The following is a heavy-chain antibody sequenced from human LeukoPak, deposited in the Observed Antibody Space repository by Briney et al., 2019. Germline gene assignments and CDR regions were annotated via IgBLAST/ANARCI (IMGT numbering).Heavy chain of an antibody. Sequence: SETLSLTCTVSGGSISSSSYYWGWIRQPPGKGLEWIGTISYSGRTYYNPSLNSRVTISIDTSKNQFSLRLSSVTAADTAVYYCARYYHGSGSFRNFDYWGQGTLVTVSS. CDR1: GGSISSSSYY. D-gene: IGHD3-10*01. J-gene: IGHJ4*02. CDR2: ISYSGRT. CDR3: ARYYHGSGSFRNFDY. V-gene: IGHV4-39*01.